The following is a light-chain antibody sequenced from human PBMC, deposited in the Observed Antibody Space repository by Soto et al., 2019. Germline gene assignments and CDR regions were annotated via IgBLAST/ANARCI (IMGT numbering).Light chain of an antibody. CDR3: MQALQSLT. J-gene: IGKJ5*01. CDR2: FGS. Sequence: EIVMTQSPLTLPVTPGEPASISCRSSQSLLYNNTYNYLDWYVQKPGQSPQLLIYFGSNRAPGVHDRFSGSGSGTDFTLKINRVEAEDVGTYYCMQALQSLTCGQGTRLEIK. CDR1: QSLLYNNTYNY. V-gene: IGKV2-28*01.